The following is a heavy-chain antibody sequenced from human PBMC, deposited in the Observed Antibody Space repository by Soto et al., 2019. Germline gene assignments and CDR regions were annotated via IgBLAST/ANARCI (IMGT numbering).Heavy chain of an antibody. D-gene: IGHD3-10*01. CDR2: IGYDGSNK. V-gene: IGHV3-30-3*01. J-gene: IGHJ6*02. Sequence: QVQLVESGGGVVQPGRSLRLSCAASGLTLSRFAMHWVRQAPGKGLEWVAVIGYDGSNKYYADSVKGRFTISRDSSKNMLYLKKNRLRPVDTAVYYCAREPVNDYGSLTYGMDDWGQGTTVTVAS. CDR1: GLTLSRFA. CDR3: AREPVNDYGSLTYGMDD.